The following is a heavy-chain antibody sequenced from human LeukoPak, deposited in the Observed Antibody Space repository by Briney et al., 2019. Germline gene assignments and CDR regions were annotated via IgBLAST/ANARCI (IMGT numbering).Heavy chain of an antibody. D-gene: IGHD3-10*01. V-gene: IGHV3-23*01. J-gene: IGHJ4*02. CDR1: GFTFSSYA. Sequence: PGGSLRLSCAASGFTFSSYAMSWVRQAPGKGLEWVAAISGSGGTTYYADSVKGRFTISRDNSKNTLYLQMNSLRAEDTAVYYCAKTLWFGELMNYFDYWGQGTLVTVSS. CDR2: ISGSGGTT. CDR3: AKTLWFGELMNYFDY.